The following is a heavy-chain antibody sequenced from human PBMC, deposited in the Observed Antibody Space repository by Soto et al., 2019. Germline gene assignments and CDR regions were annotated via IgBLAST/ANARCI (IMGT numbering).Heavy chain of an antibody. CDR1: GYTFTSYG. CDR2: ISAYKGNK. J-gene: IGHJ4*02. D-gene: IGHD3-3*01. V-gene: IGHV1-18*01. CDR3: ARTQPKVFWSGHLDY. Sequence: ASVKVSCKASGYTFTSYGISWVRQAPGQGLEWMGWISAYKGNKNYAQKLQGRVTMTTDTSTSTAYMELRSLRSDATAVYYCARTQPKVFWSGHLDYWGQGTLVTVSS.